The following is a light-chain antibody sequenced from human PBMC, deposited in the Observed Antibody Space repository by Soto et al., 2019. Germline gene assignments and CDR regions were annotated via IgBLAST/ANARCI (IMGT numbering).Light chain of an antibody. CDR3: QQYGSSTWT. V-gene: IGKV3-20*01. J-gene: IGKJ1*01. CDR1: QSVSND. Sequence: EIVLTQSPGTLSLSPGERATLSCRASQSVSNDLAWYQQKPGQSPRLLIYDASNRAAGIPARFSGSGSGTDFTLTISRLEPEDFSVYYCQQYGSSTWTFGQGTKVDIK. CDR2: DAS.